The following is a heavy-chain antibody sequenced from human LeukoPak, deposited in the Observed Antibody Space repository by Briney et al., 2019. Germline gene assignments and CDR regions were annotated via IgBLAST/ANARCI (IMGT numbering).Heavy chain of an antibody. D-gene: IGHD2-2*01. CDR2: IYHSGST. Sequence: SETLSLTCAVSGGSISSGGYSWSWIRQPPGKGLEWIGYIYHSGSTYYNPSLKSRVTISVDTSKNQFSLNLSSVTTADTAVYYCARISCSSTSCPRRDALDVWGQGTMVTVSS. V-gene: IGHV4-30-2*02. CDR3: ARISCSSTSCPRRDALDV. CDR1: GGSISSGGYS. J-gene: IGHJ3*01.